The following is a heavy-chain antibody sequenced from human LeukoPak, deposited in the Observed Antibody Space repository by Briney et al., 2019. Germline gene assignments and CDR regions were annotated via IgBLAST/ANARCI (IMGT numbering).Heavy chain of an antibody. Sequence: PGGSLRLSCAASGFTFSSYWMHWVRQAPGKGLVWVSRINSDGSSTSYADSAKGRFTISRDNAKNTLYLQMNSLRAEDTAVYYCARGIAARLGWFDPWGQGTLVTVSS. CDR3: ARGIAARLGWFDP. CDR1: GFTFSSYW. V-gene: IGHV3-74*01. CDR2: INSDGSST. J-gene: IGHJ5*02. D-gene: IGHD6-6*01.